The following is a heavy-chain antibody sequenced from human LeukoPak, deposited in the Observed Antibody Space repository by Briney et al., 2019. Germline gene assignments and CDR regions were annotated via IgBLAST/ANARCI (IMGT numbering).Heavy chain of an antibody. CDR1: GVSISSYY. D-gene: IGHD6-13*01. J-gene: IGHJ6*02. CDR3: ARVTAEDIAAPDRDYYYYYGMDV. Sequence: SETLSLTCTVSGVSISSYYWSWIRQPPGKGLEWIGYIYYSGSTNYNPSLKSRVTISVDTSKNQFSLKLSSVTAADTAVYYCARVTAEDIAAPDRDYYYYYGMDVWGQGTTVTVSS. CDR2: IYYSGST. V-gene: IGHV4-59*01.